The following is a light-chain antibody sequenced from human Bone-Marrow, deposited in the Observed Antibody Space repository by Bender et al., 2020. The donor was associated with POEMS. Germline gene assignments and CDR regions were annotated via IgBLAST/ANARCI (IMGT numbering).Light chain of an antibody. Sequence: SYVLTQPPSVSVAPGQTARIPCGGDNIEKKSAQWYQQKSGQAPVLVVENDSDRPSGIPERFSGSNSGNTATLTISRVEAGDEADYYCQVWDSTSDLVVFGGGTKLTVL. CDR2: NDS. J-gene: IGLJ2*01. CDR1: NIEKKS. V-gene: IGLV3-21*02. CDR3: QVWDSTSDLVV.